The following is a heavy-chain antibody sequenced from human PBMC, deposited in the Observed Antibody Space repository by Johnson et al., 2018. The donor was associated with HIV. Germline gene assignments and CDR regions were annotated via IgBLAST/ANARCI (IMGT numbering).Heavy chain of an antibody. V-gene: IGHV3-66*01. CDR1: GFTVSSNY. J-gene: IGHJ3*02. CDR2: IYSGGST. Sequence: VQLVESVGGLVQPGGSLRLSCAASGFTVSSNYMSWVRQAPGKGLEWVSVIYSGGSTYYADSVKGRFTISRDNSKNTLYLQMNSLRAEDTAVYYCARDRGQCLLGMSDAFDIWGQGTMVTVSS. D-gene: IGHD3-22*01. CDR3: ARDRGQCLLGMSDAFDI.